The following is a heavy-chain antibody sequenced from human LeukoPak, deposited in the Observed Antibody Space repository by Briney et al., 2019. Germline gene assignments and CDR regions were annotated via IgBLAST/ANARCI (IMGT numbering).Heavy chain of an antibody. CDR3: ARAEYSYGLGYFDY. V-gene: IGHV3-53*01. CDR2: IYSGGFT. J-gene: IGHJ4*02. CDR1: GFIVSSNY. Sequence: GGSLRLSCAASGFIVSSNYMNWVRQAPGKGLEWVSVIYSGGFTCSADSVKGRFTISRDNSKNTVYLQMNSLRTEDTAVYYCARAEYSYGLGYFDYWGQGTLVTVSS. D-gene: IGHD5-18*01.